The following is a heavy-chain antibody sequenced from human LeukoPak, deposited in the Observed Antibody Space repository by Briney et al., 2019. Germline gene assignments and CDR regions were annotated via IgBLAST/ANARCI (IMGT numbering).Heavy chain of an antibody. D-gene: IGHD2-15*01. J-gene: IGHJ6*03. CDR1: GGPIISHY. Sequence: TSETLSLTCTVSGGPIISHYWTWIRQSPVKGLEWIGDISNSGSTSYNPSLKSRVTIPIDTSKNQFSLKLSSVTAADTAVYYCGRDALVGYLSFYYMDVWGKGTTVTVSS. V-gene: IGHV4-59*11. CDR2: ISNSGST. CDR3: GRDALVGYLSFYYMDV.